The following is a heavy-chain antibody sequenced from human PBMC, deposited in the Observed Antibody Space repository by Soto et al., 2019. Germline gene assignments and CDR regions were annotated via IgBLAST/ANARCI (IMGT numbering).Heavy chain of an antibody. CDR2: ISGSGGST. V-gene: IGHV3-23*01. CDR1: GFTFSSYA. Sequence: EVQLLEPGGGLVQPGGSLRLSCAASGFTFSSYAMSWVRQAPGKGLEWVSAISGSGGSTYYADSVKGRFTISRDNSKNTLYLQMNSLRAEDTAVYYCAKDLVAVSSSSWFILGDYWGQGTLVTVSS. D-gene: IGHD6-13*01. J-gene: IGHJ4*02. CDR3: AKDLVAVSSSSWFILGDY.